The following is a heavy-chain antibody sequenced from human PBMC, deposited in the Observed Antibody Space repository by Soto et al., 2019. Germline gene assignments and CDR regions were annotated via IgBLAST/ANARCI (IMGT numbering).Heavy chain of an antibody. V-gene: IGHV3-21*01. CDR1: DFPSVAYA. Sequence: EVQLVESGGGLVKPGGPLGLSCPALDFPSVAYALNGAPRLPGKGLEWVSSISSSSSYIYYADSVKGRFTISRDNAKNSLYLQMNSLRAEDTAVYYCARDHVGDYWGQGTLVTVSS. CDR2: ISSSSSYI. J-gene: IGHJ4*02. D-gene: IGHD1-26*01. CDR3: ARDHVGDY.